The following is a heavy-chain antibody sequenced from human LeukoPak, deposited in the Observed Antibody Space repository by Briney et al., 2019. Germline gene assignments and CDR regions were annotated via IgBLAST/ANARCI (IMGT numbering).Heavy chain of an antibody. Sequence: GGSLRLSCAASGLSFSSFAMSWVRQGPARGLEWVSSIRGNGDTFYADSVRGRFTLFSDSSTNTVYFQPNNLRVEDTAIYYCAKASWVSSTDAVRWGQGTLVTVSS. V-gene: IGHV3-23*01. D-gene: IGHD3-16*01. CDR1: GLSFSSFA. J-gene: IGHJ4*02. CDR3: AKASWVSSTDAVR. CDR2: IRGNGDT.